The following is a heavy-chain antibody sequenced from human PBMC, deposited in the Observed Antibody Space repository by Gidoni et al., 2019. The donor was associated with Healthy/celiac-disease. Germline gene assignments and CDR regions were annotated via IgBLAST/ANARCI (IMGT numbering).Heavy chain of an antibody. CDR1: VGTFSSYA. Sequence: QVQLVQSGAEVKKPGSSVKVSCKASVGTFSSYAISWVRQAPGQGLEWMGRIIPILGIANYAQKFQGRVTITADKSTSTAYMELSSLRSEDTAVYYCARTDSSHQFDYWGQGTLVTVSS. J-gene: IGHJ4*02. D-gene: IGHD6-19*01. CDR2: IIPILGIA. V-gene: IGHV1-69*04. CDR3: ARTDSSHQFDY.